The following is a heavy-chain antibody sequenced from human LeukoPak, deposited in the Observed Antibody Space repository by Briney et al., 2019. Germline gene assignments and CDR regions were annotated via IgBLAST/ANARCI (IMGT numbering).Heavy chain of an antibody. J-gene: IGHJ5*02. CDR1: GGSIRGADYY. Sequence: SETLSLTCTVSGGSIRGADYYWSWIRHHPGKGLEWIGYIYYSGSTYYNPSLKSRITISVDTSKNHFSLKLTSVTAADTAVYYRARVELRRGLRWFDPWGQGTLVTVSS. D-gene: IGHD1-7*01. V-gene: IGHV4-31*03. CDR3: ARVELRRGLRWFDP. CDR2: IYYSGST.